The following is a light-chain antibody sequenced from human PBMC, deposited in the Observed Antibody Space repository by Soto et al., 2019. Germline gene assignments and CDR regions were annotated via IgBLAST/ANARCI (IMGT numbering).Light chain of an antibody. CDR3: QQYNDWPPIT. CDR1: QSVSSNY. V-gene: IGKV3D-15*01. CDR2: DAS. J-gene: IGKJ5*01. Sequence: EIVLTQSPGTLSLSPGERATLSCRASQSVSSNYFAWYQQKPGQAPRLLIYDASNRATGIPARFSGSGSGTEFTLTISSLQSEDFAVYYCQQYNDWPPITFGQGTRLEI.